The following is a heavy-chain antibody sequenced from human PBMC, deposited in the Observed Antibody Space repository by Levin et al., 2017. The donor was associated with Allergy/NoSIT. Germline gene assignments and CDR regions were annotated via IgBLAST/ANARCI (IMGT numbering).Heavy chain of an antibody. Sequence: SQTLSLTCTVSGGSINNYYWSWSRPPPGKGLEWIGYIYYTGTTNYNPSLKSRVTISVDTSKNQFSLNLSSVTAADTAVYYCARDYSTGGGAAYDIWGQGTMVTVSS. V-gene: IGHV4-59*01. CDR1: GGSINNYY. CDR3: ARDYSTGGGAAYDI. CDR2: IYYTGTT. J-gene: IGHJ3*02. D-gene: IGHD6-19*01.